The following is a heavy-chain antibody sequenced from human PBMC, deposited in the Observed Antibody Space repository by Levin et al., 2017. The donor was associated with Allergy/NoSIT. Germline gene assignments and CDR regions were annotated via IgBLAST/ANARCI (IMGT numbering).Heavy chain of an antibody. V-gene: IGHV3-66*02. Sequence: GGSLRLSCVASGFTVSSNYMSWVRQAPGKGLEWVSVIYSGGSTYYADSVKGRFTISRDNSKNTLYLQMNSLRAEDTAVYYCARRRVLRGAFDIWGQGTMVTVSS. J-gene: IGHJ3*02. CDR1: GFTVSSNY. CDR3: ARRRVLRGAFDI. CDR2: IYSGGST.